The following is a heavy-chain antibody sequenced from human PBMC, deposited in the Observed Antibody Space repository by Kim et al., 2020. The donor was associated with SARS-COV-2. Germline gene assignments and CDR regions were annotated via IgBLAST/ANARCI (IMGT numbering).Heavy chain of an antibody. D-gene: IGHD3-10*01. Sequence: GESLKISCKGSGYSFTSYWIGWVRQMPGKGLEWMGIIYPGDSDTRYSPSFQGQVTISADKSISTAYLQWSSLKASDTAMYYCARTPTEYGSGSYSGGDYWGQGTLVTVSS. CDR2: IYPGDSDT. V-gene: IGHV5-51*01. CDR3: ARTPTEYGSGSYSGGDY. J-gene: IGHJ4*02. CDR1: GYSFTSYW.